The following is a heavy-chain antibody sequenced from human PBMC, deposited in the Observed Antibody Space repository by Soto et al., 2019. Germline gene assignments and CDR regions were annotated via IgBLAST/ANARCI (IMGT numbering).Heavy chain of an antibody. CDR2: ISGSGGAT. CDR3: AGGVTTVTADAFDI. J-gene: IGHJ3*02. CDR1: GFTFRNYA. Sequence: EVQLLESGGGLVQPGGSLRLSCAASGFTFRNYAMNWVRQAPGKGLEWVSTISGSGGATYYADSVKGRFTISRDNSKNTLYLQMNSLRAEDSAIYYCAGGVTTVTADAFDIWGQGTTVTVSS. V-gene: IGHV3-23*01. D-gene: IGHD4-17*01.